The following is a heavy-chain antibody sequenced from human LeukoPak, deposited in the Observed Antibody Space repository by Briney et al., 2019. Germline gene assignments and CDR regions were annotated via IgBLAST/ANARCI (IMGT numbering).Heavy chain of an antibody. Sequence: ASVNVSCKASGYTFTSYYMHWVRQAPGQGLEWMGIINPSGGSTSYAQKFQGRVTMTRDTSTSTVYMELSSLRSEDTAVYYCAREGYEQWLVRGHWFDPWGQGTLVTVSS. V-gene: IGHV1-46*01. J-gene: IGHJ5*02. CDR2: INPSGGST. CDR3: AREGYEQWLVRGHWFDP. CDR1: GYTFTSYY. D-gene: IGHD6-19*01.